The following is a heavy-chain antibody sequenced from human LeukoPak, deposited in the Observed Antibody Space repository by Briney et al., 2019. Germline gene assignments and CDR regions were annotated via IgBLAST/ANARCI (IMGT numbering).Heavy chain of an antibody. CDR3: ARLYSGSYYYAFDI. J-gene: IGHJ3*02. Sequence: SETLSLTCTVSGGSISSGGYYWSWIRQPPGKGLEWIGYIYHSGSTYYNPSLKSRVTISVDRSKNQFSLKLSSVTAADTAVYYCARLYSGSYYYAFDIWGQGTTVTVSS. CDR1: GGSISSGGYY. V-gene: IGHV4-30-2*01. D-gene: IGHD1-26*01. CDR2: IYHSGST.